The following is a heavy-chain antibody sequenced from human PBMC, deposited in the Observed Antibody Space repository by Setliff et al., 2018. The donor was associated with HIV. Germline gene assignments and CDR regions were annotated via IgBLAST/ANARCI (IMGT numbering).Heavy chain of an antibody. Sequence: EASVKVSCKTSGYIFIRYYIFWVRQAPGQGLEWMGNINPHTGVTKYAEKFQGRVTMTRDTSINTIYMELSRLRSDGTAVYYCARDLRDGFEEWFSTLDDGMDVWGQGTTVTVSS. CDR3: ARDLRDGFEEWFSTLDDGMDV. CDR1: GYIFIRYY. CDR2: INPHTGVT. V-gene: IGHV1-2*02. D-gene: IGHD3-3*01. J-gene: IGHJ6*02.